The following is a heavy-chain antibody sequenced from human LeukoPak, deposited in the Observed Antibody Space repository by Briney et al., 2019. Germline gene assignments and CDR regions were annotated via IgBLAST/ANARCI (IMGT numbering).Heavy chain of an antibody. Sequence: ASVKVSCKASGYTFTGYYIHLVRQAPGQGLEWMGWINPNSGGTNYAQKFQGRVTMTRDTSISTAYMELSRLRSDDTAVYYCARDDIEMATISYWGQGTLVTVSS. J-gene: IGHJ4*02. V-gene: IGHV1-2*02. D-gene: IGHD5-24*01. CDR1: GYTFTGYY. CDR3: ARDDIEMATISY. CDR2: INPNSGGT.